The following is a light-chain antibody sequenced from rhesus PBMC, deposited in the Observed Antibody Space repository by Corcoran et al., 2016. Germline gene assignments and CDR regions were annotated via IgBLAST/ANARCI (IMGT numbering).Light chain of an antibody. J-gene: IGKJ4*01. CDR1: QSVSNN. Sequence: EIVMTQSPATLSLSPGERATLSCRASQSVSNNLAWYQRKPGQAPRLLINGASSSAPGIPARFSGSGSGTDFTLTISSLEPEDFAVYYCQQYSNWLTFGGGTRVEIK. V-gene: IGKV3-42*03. CDR3: QQYSNWLT. CDR2: GAS.